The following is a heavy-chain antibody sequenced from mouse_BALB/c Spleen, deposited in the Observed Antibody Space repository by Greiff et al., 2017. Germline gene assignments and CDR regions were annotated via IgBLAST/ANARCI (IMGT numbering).Heavy chain of an antibody. CDR1: GFTFTSYT. CDR2: ISSGGSYT. J-gene: IGHJ4*01. CDR3: TILKAMDY. Sequence: EVLLVESGGGLVKPGGSLKLSCAASGFTFTSYTMSWVRQTPEKRLEWVATISSGGSYTYYPDSVKGRFTISRDNAKNTLYLQMSSLKSEDTAMYYCTILKAMDYWGQGTSVTVSS. V-gene: IGHV5-6-4*01.